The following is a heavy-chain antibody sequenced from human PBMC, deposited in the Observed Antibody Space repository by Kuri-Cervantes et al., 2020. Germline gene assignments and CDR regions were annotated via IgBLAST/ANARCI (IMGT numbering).Heavy chain of an antibody. V-gene: IGHV3-53*01. CDR3: ARVGSDFWSISDY. CDR1: GFTVSSNY. Sequence: LKISCAASGFTVSSNYMSWVRQAPGKGLEWVSVIYSGGSTYYADSVKGRFTISRDNSKNTLYLQMNSLRAEDTAVYYCARVGSDFWSISDYWGQGTLVTVSS. J-gene: IGHJ4*02. CDR2: IYSGGST. D-gene: IGHD3-3*01.